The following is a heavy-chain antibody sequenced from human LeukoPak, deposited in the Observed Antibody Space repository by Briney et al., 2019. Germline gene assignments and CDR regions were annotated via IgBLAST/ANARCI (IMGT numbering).Heavy chain of an antibody. J-gene: IGHJ4*02. CDR2: INTNTGDL. Sequence: ASVKVSCKASGYTFSNYAMNWVRQAPGQGLEWMGWINTNTGDLTYAQGFTGRFVFSLDTSVSTAYLQISSLKAEDTAVYYCARDGYDLLSDIVVVVAALGFDYWGQGALVTVSS. V-gene: IGHV7-4-1*02. D-gene: IGHD2-15*01. CDR3: ARDGYDLLSDIVVVVAALGFDY. CDR1: GYTFSNYA.